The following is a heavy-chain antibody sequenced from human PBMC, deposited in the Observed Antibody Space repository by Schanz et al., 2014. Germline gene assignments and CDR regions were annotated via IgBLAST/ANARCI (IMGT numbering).Heavy chain of an antibody. CDR3: AKIERNED. CDR1: GFTFSIYA. CDR2: ISHDGYST. V-gene: IGHV3-64D*06. D-gene: IGHD1-1*01. Sequence: EVQLVESGGGLVQPGGSLRLSCSASGFTFSIYAMHWVRQAPGKGLEYVSAISHDGYSTYYADSVKGRFTISRDNSKNTQYHQMSSRRAEETAVYCCAKIERNEDWGQGTLVTVSS. J-gene: IGHJ4*02.